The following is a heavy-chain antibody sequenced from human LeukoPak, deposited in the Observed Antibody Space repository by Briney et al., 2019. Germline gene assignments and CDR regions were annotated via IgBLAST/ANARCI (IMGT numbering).Heavy chain of an antibody. J-gene: IGHJ4*02. D-gene: IGHD3-10*01. CDR1: GYTFTSYY. V-gene: IGHV1-46*01. Sequence: ASVKVSCKASGYTFTSYYMHWVRQAPGQGLEWMGTINPSGGSTSYAQKFQGRVTITRNTSISTAYMELSSLRSEDTAVYYCARGVRYYYGSGSYSDYWGQGTLVTVSS. CDR3: ARGVRYYYGSGSYSDY. CDR2: INPSGGST.